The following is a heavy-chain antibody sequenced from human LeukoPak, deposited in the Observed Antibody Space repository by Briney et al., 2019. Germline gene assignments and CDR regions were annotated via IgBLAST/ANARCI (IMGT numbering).Heavy chain of an antibody. CDR2: ISSSGSTI. Sequence: PGGPLRLSCAASGFTFSDYYMSWIRQAPGKGLEWVSYISSSGSTIYYADSVKGRFTISRDNAKNSLYLQMNSLRAEDTAVYYCASVTKSDAFDIWGQGTMVTVSS. CDR3: ASVTKSDAFDI. D-gene: IGHD4-17*01. V-gene: IGHV3-11*01. J-gene: IGHJ3*02. CDR1: GFTFSDYY.